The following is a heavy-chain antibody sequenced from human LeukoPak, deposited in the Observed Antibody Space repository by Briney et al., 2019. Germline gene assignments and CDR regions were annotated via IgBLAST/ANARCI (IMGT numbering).Heavy chain of an antibody. CDR1: GYSISSGYY. CDR2: INHSGST. V-gene: IGHV4-38-2*02. D-gene: IGHD3-22*01. J-gene: IGHJ1*01. Sequence: PSETLSLTCTVSGYSISSGYYWGWIRQPPGKGLEWIGEINHSGSTNYNPSLKSRVTISVDTSKNQFSLKLSSVTAADTAVYYCARGRDYYDSSGYYPEYFQHWGQGTLVTVSS. CDR3: ARGRDYYDSSGYYPEYFQH.